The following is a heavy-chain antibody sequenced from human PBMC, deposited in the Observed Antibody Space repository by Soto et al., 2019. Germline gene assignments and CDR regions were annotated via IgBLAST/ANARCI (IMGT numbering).Heavy chain of an antibody. Sequence: GESLKISCKGSGYSFTSYWISWGRQMPGKGLEWMGRIDPSDSYTNYSPSFQGHVIISADESISTAYLQWSSLKASDTAMYYCARHGRIAAAGTIWFDPWGQGTQVTVSS. CDR1: GYSFTSYW. CDR3: ARHGRIAAAGTIWFDP. CDR2: IDPSDSYT. D-gene: IGHD6-13*01. V-gene: IGHV5-10-1*01. J-gene: IGHJ5*02.